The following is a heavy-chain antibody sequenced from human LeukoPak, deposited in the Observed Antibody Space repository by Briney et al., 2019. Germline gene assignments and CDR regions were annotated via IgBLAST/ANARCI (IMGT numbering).Heavy chain of an antibody. CDR3: ARPVLDYSSSWPFDY. CDR2: IKQDGSEK. Sequence: ASXFTFSSYWMSWGRQAPGKGLXGXXXIKQDGSEKYYVDSVKGRFTISKDNAKNSLYLQMNSLRAEDTAVYYCARPVLDYSSSWPFDYWGQGTLVTVSS. D-gene: IGHD6-13*01. CDR1: XFTFSSYW. V-gene: IGHV3-7*01. J-gene: IGHJ4*02.